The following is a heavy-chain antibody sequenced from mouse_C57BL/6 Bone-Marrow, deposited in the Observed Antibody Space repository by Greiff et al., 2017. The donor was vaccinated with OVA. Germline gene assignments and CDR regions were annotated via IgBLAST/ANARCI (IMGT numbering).Heavy chain of an antibody. D-gene: IGHD4-1*01. CDR1: GYTFTSYT. Sequence: QVQLQQSGAELARPGASVKMSCAASGYTFTSYTMHWVKQRPGQGLEWIGYINPSSGYTKYNQKFKDKATMTADKSYSTAYMQLSSLPSEDSAVYYGASSALTGNWGQGTTLTVSS. V-gene: IGHV1-4*01. CDR3: ASSALTGN. J-gene: IGHJ2*01. CDR2: INPSSGYT.